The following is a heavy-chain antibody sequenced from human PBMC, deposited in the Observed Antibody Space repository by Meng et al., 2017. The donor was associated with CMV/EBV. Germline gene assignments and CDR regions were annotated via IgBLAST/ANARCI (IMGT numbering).Heavy chain of an antibody. D-gene: IGHD2-2*01. CDR3: ARDCSSTSCSPAFGY. CDR2: INQDGSEK. V-gene: IGHV3-7*01. J-gene: IGHJ4*02. Sequence: WESLRLSCAASGFTFSSYWMSWVRQAPGKGLEWVANINQDGSEKYYVDSVKGRFTISRDTAKNSLYLQMNSLRAEDTAVYYCARDCSSTSCSPAFGYWGQGTLVTVSS. CDR1: GFTFSSYW.